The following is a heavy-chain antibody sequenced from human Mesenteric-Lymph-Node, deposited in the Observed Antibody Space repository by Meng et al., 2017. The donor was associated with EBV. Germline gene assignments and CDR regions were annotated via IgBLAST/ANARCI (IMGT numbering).Heavy chain of an antibody. CDR2: IFDSGST. CDR3: ARDVWTRNGASERNFENRFDL. J-gene: IGHJ5*02. Sequence: QAERRGSVSGSGNLSVNLSLTWGGCGCSVISRNWWSWVRHPPGTGLEWIGEIFDSGSTKYNPSLKSRVSISVDKSKNEFSLNLRSVTAEDTAIYFCARDVWTRNGASERNFENRFDLWGQGILVTVSS. CDR1: GCSVISRNW. V-gene: IGHV4-4*02. D-gene: IGHD1-1*01.